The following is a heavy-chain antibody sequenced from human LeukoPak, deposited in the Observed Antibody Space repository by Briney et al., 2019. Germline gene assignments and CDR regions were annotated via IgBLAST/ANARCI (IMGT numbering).Heavy chain of an antibody. J-gene: IGHJ5*02. V-gene: IGHV3-7*01. CDR3: ARDRGVVISIWFDP. D-gene: IGHD3-3*01. Sequence: GGSLRLSCAASGFTFSSYWMSWVRQAPGKGLEWVANIKQDGSEKYYVDSVKGRFTISRDNAKNSLYLQMNSLRAEDTAVYCCARDRGVVISIWFDPWGQGTLVTVSS. CDR2: IKQDGSEK. CDR1: GFTFSSYW.